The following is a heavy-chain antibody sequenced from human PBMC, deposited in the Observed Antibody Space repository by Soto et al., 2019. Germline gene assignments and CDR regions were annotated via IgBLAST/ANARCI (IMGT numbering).Heavy chain of an antibody. Sequence: GASVQVSCKTACYTFSTSGISCVLRSPGQWLEWVGWIRPDNGNRKSAQRLQGRVTLTTDTSASTAYMELRSLTSDDTAMYYCARDTESNRYNDWGQGTLVTVSS. CDR2: IRPDNGNR. J-gene: IGHJ1*01. CDR1: CYTFSTSG. V-gene: IGHV1-18*01. D-gene: IGHD1-20*01. CDR3: ARDTESNRYND.